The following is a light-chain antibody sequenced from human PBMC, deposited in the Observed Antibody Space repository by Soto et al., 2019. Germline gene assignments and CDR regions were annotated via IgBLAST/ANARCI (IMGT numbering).Light chain of an antibody. V-gene: IGLV2-14*01. J-gene: IGLJ1*01. CDR2: EVS. CDR1: SSDVGGYNY. Sequence: QSVLAQPASVSGSPGQSITISCTGTSSDVGGYNYVSWYQHHPGKAPKLMIYEVSNRPSGVSNRFSGSKSGNTASLTISGLQAEDEADYYCSSYTDRSTLYVFGTGTKVT. CDR3: SSYTDRSTLYV.